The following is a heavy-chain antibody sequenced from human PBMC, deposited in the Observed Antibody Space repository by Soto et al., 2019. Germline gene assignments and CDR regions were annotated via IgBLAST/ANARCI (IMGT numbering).Heavy chain of an antibody. CDR2: IYYSGST. V-gene: IGHV4-31*03. Sequence: PSETLSLTCTVSGGSISSGGYYWSWIRQHPGKGLEWIGYIYYSGSTYYNPSLKSRVTISVDTSKNQFSLKLSSVTAADTAVYYCAREPTYYYDSSGYKLGYWGQGTLVTVSS. CDR1: GGSISSGGYY. D-gene: IGHD3-22*01. J-gene: IGHJ4*02. CDR3: AREPTYYYDSSGYKLGY.